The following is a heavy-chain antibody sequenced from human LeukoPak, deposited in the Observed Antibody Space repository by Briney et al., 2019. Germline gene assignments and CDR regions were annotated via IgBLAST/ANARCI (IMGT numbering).Heavy chain of an antibody. Sequence: SETLSLTCTVSGGSISSSSYYWGWIRQPPGKGLEWIGSIYYSGSTYYNPSLKSRVTTSVDTSKNQFSLKLSSVTAADTAVYYCASAPDLLCSSTSCQPFDYWGQGTLVTVSS. CDR1: GGSISSSSYY. J-gene: IGHJ4*02. V-gene: IGHV4-39*01. D-gene: IGHD2-2*01. CDR3: ASAPDLLCSSTSCQPFDY. CDR2: IYYSGST.